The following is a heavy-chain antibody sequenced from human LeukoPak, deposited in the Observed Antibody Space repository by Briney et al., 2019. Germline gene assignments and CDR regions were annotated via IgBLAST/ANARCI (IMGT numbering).Heavy chain of an antibody. J-gene: IGHJ4*02. Sequence: GGSLRLSCAASGFTFNNYGMHWVRQAPGKGLEWVAVISHDGSRKYYADSVKGRFTISRDNSQNTLALQMNSLRAEDTAVYYCARDLSERYSTDYWGQGTLVTVSS. CDR2: ISHDGSRK. CDR3: ARDLSERYSTDY. D-gene: IGHD1-26*01. V-gene: IGHV3-30*03. CDR1: GFTFNNYG.